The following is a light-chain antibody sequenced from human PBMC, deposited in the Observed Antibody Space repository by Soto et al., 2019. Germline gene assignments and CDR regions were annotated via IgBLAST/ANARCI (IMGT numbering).Light chain of an antibody. CDR2: EVS. V-gene: IGLV2-23*02. J-gene: IGLJ7*01. CDR3: CSYAGSSTSAV. CDR1: SSDVGSYNL. Sequence: QSVLTQPASVSGSPGQSITISCTGTSSDVGSYNLVSWYQQHPGKAPKLMIYEVSKRPSGVSNRFSGSKSGNTASLTISGLQAEDEADYYCCSYAGSSTSAVLGGGTQLTVL.